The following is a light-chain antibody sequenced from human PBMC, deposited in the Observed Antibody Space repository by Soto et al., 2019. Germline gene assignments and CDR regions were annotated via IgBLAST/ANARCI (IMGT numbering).Light chain of an antibody. CDR1: QSVSSN. CDR2: GAS. Sequence: EIVLTQSPATLSVSPGERATLSCRASQSVSSNLAWYQQKPGQAPRLLIYGASTRATGIPARFSGSGSETELTLTISSLQSEDFAVYYCQEYNNWPPSAFGQGTKLEIK. V-gene: IGKV3D-15*01. J-gene: IGKJ2*01. CDR3: QEYNNWPPSA.